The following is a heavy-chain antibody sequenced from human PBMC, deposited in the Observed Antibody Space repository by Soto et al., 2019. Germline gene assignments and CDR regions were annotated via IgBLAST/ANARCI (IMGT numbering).Heavy chain of an antibody. CDR1: GYTFTSYY. Sequence: EASVKVSCKASGYTFTSYYMHWVRQAPGQGLEWMGIINPSGGSTSYAQKFQGRVTMTRDTSTSTVYMELSSLRSEDTAVYYCAREADSGSYYFSWFDPWGQGTLVTVSS. D-gene: IGHD1-26*01. V-gene: IGHV1-46*01. CDR2: INPSGGST. CDR3: AREADSGSYYFSWFDP. J-gene: IGHJ5*02.